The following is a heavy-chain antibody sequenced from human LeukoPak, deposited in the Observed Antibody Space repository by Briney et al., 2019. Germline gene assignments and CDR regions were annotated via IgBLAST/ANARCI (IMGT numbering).Heavy chain of an antibody. Sequence: GGSLRLSCAASGFNFEDYAMHWVRQVPGKGLEWVAGISGSNGSIGYADSVKGRFTISRNNARDFLDLQMNSLRAEDTALYYCAKSFYYDSSGFIANGVFDVWGQGTMVTVSS. CDR3: AKSFYYDSSGFIANGVFDV. D-gene: IGHD3-22*01. CDR1: GFNFEDYA. CDR2: ISGSNGSI. J-gene: IGHJ3*01. V-gene: IGHV3-9*01.